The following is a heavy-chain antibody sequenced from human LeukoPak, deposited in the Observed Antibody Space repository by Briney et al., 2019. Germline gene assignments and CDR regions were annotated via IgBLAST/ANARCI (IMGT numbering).Heavy chain of an antibody. CDR2: INPNSGGT. V-gene: IGHV1-2*02. CDR1: GYTFTGYY. D-gene: IGHD2-2*01. Sequence: ASVKVSCKASGYTFTGYYMHWVRQAPGQGLEWMGWINPNSGGTNYAQKFQGRVTMTRDTSISTAYMELSRLRSDDTAVYYCARGQQLGYCSSTSCRNWFDPWGQGTLVTVSS. J-gene: IGHJ5*02. CDR3: ARGQQLGYCSSTSCRNWFDP.